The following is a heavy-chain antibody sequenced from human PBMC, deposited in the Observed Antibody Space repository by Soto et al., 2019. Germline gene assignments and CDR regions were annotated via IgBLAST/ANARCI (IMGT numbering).Heavy chain of an antibody. J-gene: IGHJ6*02. CDR2: INHSGST. D-gene: IGHD5-12*01. CDR3: ARLFRWLRPYYYYYGMDV. CDR1: GGSFSGYY. Sequence: SETLSLTCAVYGGSFSGYYWSWIRQPPGKGLEWIGEINHSGSTNYNPSLKSRVTISVDTSKNQFSLELSSVTAADTAVYYCARLFRWLRPYYYYYGMDVWGQGTTVTVSS. V-gene: IGHV4-34*01.